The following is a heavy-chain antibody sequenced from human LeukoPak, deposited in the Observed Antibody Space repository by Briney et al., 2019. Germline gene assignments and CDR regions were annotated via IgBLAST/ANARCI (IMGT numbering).Heavy chain of an antibody. V-gene: IGHV1-2*06. D-gene: IGHD3-22*01. CDR1: GYTFTGYY. J-gene: IGHJ3*02. CDR2: INPNNGGT. CDR3: AGEDNSSGYRPFDI. Sequence: ASVKVSCKASGYTFTGYYIHWVRQAPGQGLEWMGRINPNNGGTNYAQKFQGRVTMTRDMSMSTAYMELSRLRSDDTAVYHCAGEDNSSGYRPFDIWGQGTMVTVPS.